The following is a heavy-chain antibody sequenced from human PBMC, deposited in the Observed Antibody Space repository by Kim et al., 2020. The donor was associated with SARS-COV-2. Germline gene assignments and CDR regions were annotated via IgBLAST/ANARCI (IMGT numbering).Heavy chain of an antibody. V-gene: IGHV4-39*01. CDR2: IYYSGSP. CDR1: GGSISSSSYY. Sequence: SETLSLTCTVSGGSISSSSYYWGWIRQPPGKGLEWIGNIYYSGSPYYNPSLKSRVTISVDTSKNQFSLKLSSVTAADTAVYYCARVIVVGGYNWFDPWGQGTLVTVSS. D-gene: IGHD3-22*01. CDR3: ARVIVVGGYNWFDP. J-gene: IGHJ5*02.